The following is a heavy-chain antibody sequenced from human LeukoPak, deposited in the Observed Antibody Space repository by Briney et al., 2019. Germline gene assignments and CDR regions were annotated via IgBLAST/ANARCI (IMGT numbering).Heavy chain of an antibody. V-gene: IGHV1-46*01. CDR3: ARGGPIVQMPFDF. J-gene: IGHJ4*02. CDR1: GYTFTNYG. Sequence: ASVKVSCKASGYTFTNYGISWVRQAPGQGLEWMGIINPSDDSATYAQKFQGRVTMTRDTSTFTFYMDLSSLRSEDTAVYYCARGGPIVQMPFDFWGQGTLVTVSS. D-gene: IGHD1-26*01. CDR2: INPSDDSA.